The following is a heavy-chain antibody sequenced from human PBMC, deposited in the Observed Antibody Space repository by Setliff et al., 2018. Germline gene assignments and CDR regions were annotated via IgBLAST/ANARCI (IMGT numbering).Heavy chain of an antibody. CDR1: GGSFSGYY. CDR2: INHSGST. Sequence: SETLSLTCAVYGGSFSGYYWGWIRQPPGKGLEWIGEINHSGSTNYNPSLKSRVIISVDTSKNQFSLKLSSVTAADTAVYYCARGKVLYDYVWGSYRYEDYYYGMDVWGQGTTVTVSS. CDR3: ARGKVLYDYVWGSYRYEDYYYGMDV. V-gene: IGHV4-34*01. D-gene: IGHD3-16*02. J-gene: IGHJ6*02.